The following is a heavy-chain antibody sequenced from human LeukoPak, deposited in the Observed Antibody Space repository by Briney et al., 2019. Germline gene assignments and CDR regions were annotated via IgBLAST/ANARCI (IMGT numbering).Heavy chain of an antibody. CDR1: GFTFSSYS. CDR2: IKQDGSEK. V-gene: IGHV3-7*01. J-gene: IGHJ3*02. Sequence: GGSLRLSCAASGFTFSSYSMNWVRQAPGKGLEWVANIKQDGSEKYYVDSVKGRFTISRDNAKNSLYLQMNSLRAEDTAVYYCARVRKGLLWFGDDAFDIWGQGTMVTVSS. CDR3: ARVRKGLLWFGDDAFDI. D-gene: IGHD3-10*01.